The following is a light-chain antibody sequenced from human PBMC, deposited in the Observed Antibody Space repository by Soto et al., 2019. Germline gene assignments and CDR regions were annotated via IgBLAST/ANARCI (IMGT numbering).Light chain of an antibody. J-gene: IGLJ1*01. V-gene: IGLV2-14*03. Sequence: QSVLTQPASVSVSPGQSIAISCTGSSSDVGAYDSVCWYQQHPGKAPKLIIFGVSNRPSGVSNRFSGYKSGNTASLTISGLQAEDEADYYCSSYTSDSSYVFGTGTKVTVL. CDR3: SSYTSDSSYV. CDR1: SSDVGAYDS. CDR2: GVS.